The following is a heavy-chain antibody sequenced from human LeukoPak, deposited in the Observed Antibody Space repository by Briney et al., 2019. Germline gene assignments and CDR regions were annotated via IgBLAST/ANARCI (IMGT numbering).Heavy chain of an antibody. CDR2: ISSSSSYI. CDR1: GFTFSSYS. J-gene: IGHJ6*02. CDR3: ARAPCSSTSCMVPYYYYGMDV. D-gene: IGHD2-2*01. Sequence: AGGSLRLSCAASGFTFSSYSMNWVRQAPGKGLEWVSSISSSSSYIYYADSVKGRFTISRDNAKNSLYLQMNSLRAEDTAVYYCARAPCSSTSCMVPYYYYGMDVWGQGTTVTVSS. V-gene: IGHV3-21*01.